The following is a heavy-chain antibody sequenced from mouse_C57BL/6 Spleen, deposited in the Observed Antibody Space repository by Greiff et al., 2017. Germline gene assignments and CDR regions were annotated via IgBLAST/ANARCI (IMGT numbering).Heavy chain of an antibody. CDR3: ARSDYGLSWFAY. CDR2: INPNNGGT. J-gene: IGHJ3*01. D-gene: IGHD1-2*01. CDR1: GYTFTDYY. V-gene: IGHV1-26*01. Sequence: EVQLQQSGPELVKPGASVKISCKASGYTFTDYYMNWVKQSHGKSLEWIGDINPNNGGTSYNQKFKGKATLTVDKSSSTAYMELRSLTSEDSAVYYCARSDYGLSWFAYWGQGTLVTVSA.